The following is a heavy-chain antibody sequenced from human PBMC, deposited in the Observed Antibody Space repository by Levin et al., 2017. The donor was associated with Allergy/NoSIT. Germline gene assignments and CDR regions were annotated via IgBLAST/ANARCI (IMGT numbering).Heavy chain of an antibody. CDR1: GFSLSTSGVG. Sequence: SGPTLVKPTQTLTLTCTFSGFSLSTSGVGVGWIRQPPGRALEWLAVIYWDDDKRYSPSLKSRLTITKDTSKNQVVLTVTNMDPVDTATYYCSHKKSRYYCGYWGQGTLVTVSS. V-gene: IGHV2-5*02. CDR2: IYWDDDK. CDR3: SHKKSRYYCGY. J-gene: IGHJ4*02. D-gene: IGHD3-9*01.